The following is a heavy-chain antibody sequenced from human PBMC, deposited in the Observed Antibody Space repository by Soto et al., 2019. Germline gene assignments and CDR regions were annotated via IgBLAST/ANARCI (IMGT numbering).Heavy chain of an antibody. D-gene: IGHD3-22*01. Sequence: SETLSLTCTVSGYSISSGYYWGWIRQPPGKGLEWIGSIYHSGSTYYNPSLKSRVTISVDTSKNQFSLKLSSVTAADTAVYYCARVGYYDGSGYYYAFDIWGQGTMVTVSS. CDR2: IYHSGST. V-gene: IGHV4-38-2*02. J-gene: IGHJ3*02. CDR1: GYSISSGYY. CDR3: ARVGYYDGSGYYYAFDI.